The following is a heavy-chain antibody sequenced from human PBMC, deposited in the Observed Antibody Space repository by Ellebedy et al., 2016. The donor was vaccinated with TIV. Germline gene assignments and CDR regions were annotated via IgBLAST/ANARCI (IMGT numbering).Heavy chain of an antibody. Sequence: GESLKISXAASGFTFSSYGMHWVRQAPGKGLEWVAVIWYDGSNKYYADSVKGRFTISRDNSKNTLYLQMNSLRAEDTAVYYCARVGSSGYTFEYWGQGTLVTVSS. CDR3: ARVGSSGYTFEY. D-gene: IGHD3-22*01. J-gene: IGHJ4*02. CDR2: IWYDGSNK. V-gene: IGHV3-33*01. CDR1: GFTFSSYG.